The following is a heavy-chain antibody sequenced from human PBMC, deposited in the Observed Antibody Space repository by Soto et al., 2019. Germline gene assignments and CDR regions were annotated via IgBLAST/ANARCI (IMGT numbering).Heavy chain of an antibody. D-gene: IGHD2-8*02. CDR2: ILVRGST. V-gene: IGHV3-23*01. J-gene: IGHJ3*02. CDR3: AKATATGGGAFDI. CDR1: GFTCSSYD. Sequence: GGSLRLSCAASGFTCSSYDMSWVRQAPGKGLEWVSTILVRGSTHYPDSVKGRFTISRDNSKNTLFLQMNSLTAGDTAVYYCAKATATGGGAFDICGQGTMVTAS.